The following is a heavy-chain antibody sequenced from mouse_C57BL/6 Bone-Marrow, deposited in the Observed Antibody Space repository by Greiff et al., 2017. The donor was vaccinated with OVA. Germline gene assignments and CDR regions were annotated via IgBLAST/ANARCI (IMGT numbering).Heavy chain of an antibody. V-gene: IGHV1-80*01. Sequence: VQLQQSGAELVKPGASVKISCKASGYAFSSYWMNWVKQRPGKGLEWIGQIYPGDGDTNYNGKFKGKATLTADKSSSTAYMQLSSLTSEDSAGYFCARSDYGSSQFAYWGQGTLVTVSA. CDR2: IYPGDGDT. J-gene: IGHJ3*01. CDR3: ARSDYGSSQFAY. CDR1: GYAFSSYW. D-gene: IGHD1-1*01.